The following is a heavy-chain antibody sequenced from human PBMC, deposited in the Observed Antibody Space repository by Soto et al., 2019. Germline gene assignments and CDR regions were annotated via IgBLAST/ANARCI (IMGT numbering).Heavy chain of an antibody. Sequence: QVQLVQSGGEVTKTGASVKVCCKASGYSFTSYDITWVRQAPGQGLEWMGWISGYNGNTNYAQKFQGRVTMTTDTSTNTAYMELRSLRSDDTAVYYCARWKSTGWYSIYYWGQGTLVTVSS. D-gene: IGHD6-19*01. J-gene: IGHJ4*02. CDR2: ISGYNGNT. CDR1: GYSFTSYD. CDR3: ARWKSTGWYSIYY. V-gene: IGHV1-18*04.